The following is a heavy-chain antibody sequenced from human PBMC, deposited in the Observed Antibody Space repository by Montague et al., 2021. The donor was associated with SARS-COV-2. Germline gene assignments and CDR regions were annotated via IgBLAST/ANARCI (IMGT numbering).Heavy chain of an antibody. CDR3: ARIGYESVGYYYIYPD. CDR1: GFSLISDGVG. D-gene: IGHD3-22*01. V-gene: IGHV4-61*08. J-gene: IGHJ1*01. CDR2: ISYSGST. Sequence: VKPTQTLTLTCTFSGFSLISDGVGVGWIRQPPGKALEWIGYISYSGSTNYSPSLKSRVTISVDTSKNQLSLKVISATAADTAVYYCARIGYESVGYYYIYPDWGQGTLVTVSS.